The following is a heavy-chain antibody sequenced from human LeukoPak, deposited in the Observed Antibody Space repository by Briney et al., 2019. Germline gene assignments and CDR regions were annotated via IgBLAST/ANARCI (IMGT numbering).Heavy chain of an antibody. CDR2: IYYSGST. D-gene: IGHD3-22*01. V-gene: IGHV4-59*01. CDR1: GGSISSYY. Sequence: SETLSLTCTVSGGSISSYYWSWIRQPPGKGLEWIGYIYYSGSTNYNPSLKSRVTISVDTSKNQFSLKLSSVTAADTAIYYCARRDSSGYYYYWGQGTLVTVSS. J-gene: IGHJ4*02. CDR3: ARRDSSGYYYY.